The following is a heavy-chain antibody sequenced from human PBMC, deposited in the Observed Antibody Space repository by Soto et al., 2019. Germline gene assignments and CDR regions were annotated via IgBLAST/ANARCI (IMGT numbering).Heavy chain of an antibody. V-gene: IGHV1-8*01. D-gene: IGHD1-7*01. CDR2: MNPDSGNT. CDR1: GYTFTSYD. CDR3: ALLYGVIGTSSGS. Sequence: QVQLVQSGAEVKKPGASVKVSCKASGYTFTSYDINWLRQATGQGPEFMGWMNPDSGNTGFEQKFQGRLTMTRDTSISTAYMELSRLTSEDTAVYYCALLYGVIGTSSGSWGQGTLVTVSS. J-gene: IGHJ5*02.